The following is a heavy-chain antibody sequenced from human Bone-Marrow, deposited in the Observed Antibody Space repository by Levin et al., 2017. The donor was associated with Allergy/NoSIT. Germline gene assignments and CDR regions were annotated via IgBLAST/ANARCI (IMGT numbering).Heavy chain of an antibody. CDR3: ARVAEDYYDSSGDSWEH. Sequence: GESLKISCQASGYTFTSYAMHWVRQAPGQRLEWMGWINAGNGNTKYSQKFQGRVTITRDTSASTAYMELSSLRSEDTAVYYCARVAEDYYDSSGDSWEHWGQGTLVTVSS. D-gene: IGHD3-22*01. V-gene: IGHV1-3*01. CDR1: GYTFTSYA. J-gene: IGHJ1*01. CDR2: INAGNGNT.